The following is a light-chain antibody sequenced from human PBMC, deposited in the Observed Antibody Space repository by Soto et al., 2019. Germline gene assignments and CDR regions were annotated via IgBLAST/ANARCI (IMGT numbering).Light chain of an antibody. Sequence: EIAVPRSRATLSVSPGERATLSCRASQSVSSKLAWYQQKPGQAPRLLIYDASTRATGIPARFSGSGSGTEFTRTISSLQSEDFAVYYFQLRSNRPIIFGQGTRLEIK. CDR1: QSVSSK. V-gene: IGKV3-15*01. J-gene: IGKJ5*01. CDR3: QLRSNRPII. CDR2: DAS.